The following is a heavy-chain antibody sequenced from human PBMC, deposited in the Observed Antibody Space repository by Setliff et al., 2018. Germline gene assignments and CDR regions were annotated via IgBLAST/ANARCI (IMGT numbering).Heavy chain of an antibody. V-gene: IGHV3-23*01. Sequence: HPGGSLRLSCAASGFRFSDLYMSWVRQVPGKGLEWLSKISGSGTSTNFADSVKGRFTISRDNFKNTLYLQMNSLRVEDTAVYYCAKWERGTTSDYFDYWGQGALVTVSS. CDR3: AKWERGTTSDYFDY. CDR1: GFRFSDLY. CDR2: ISGSGTST. J-gene: IGHJ4*02. D-gene: IGHD1-26*01.